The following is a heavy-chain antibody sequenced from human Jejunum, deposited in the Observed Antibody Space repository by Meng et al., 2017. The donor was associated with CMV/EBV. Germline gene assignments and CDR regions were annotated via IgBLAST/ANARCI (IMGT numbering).Heavy chain of an antibody. V-gene: IGHV4-59*01. Sequence: QGQLQGSGPGLVKPSATLSLTCPVSGGSISSSYWSWIRQPPGKGLEWIGYIYYTGTTNYNPSLKSRVTISLDTSKNQFSLKLTSMTAADTAVYYCARGAGWYAFWGQGTLVTVSS. CDR1: GGSISSSY. J-gene: IGHJ5*01. CDR2: IYYTGTT. CDR3: ARGAGWYAF.